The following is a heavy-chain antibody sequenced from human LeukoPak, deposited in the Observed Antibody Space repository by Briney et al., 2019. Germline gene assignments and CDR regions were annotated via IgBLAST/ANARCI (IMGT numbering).Heavy chain of an antibody. V-gene: IGHV5-51*01. Sequence: GESLKTSCKGSGYSFTYWIGWVRQMPGKGLEWMGIIYSGDSHTKYSPSFQGRVTISADKSISTAYLQWSSLEASDTAMYYCASARHGDYVWDYWGQGTLVTVSS. CDR3: ASARHGDYVWDY. CDR2: IYSGDSHT. D-gene: IGHD4-17*01. CDR1: GYSFTYW. J-gene: IGHJ4*02.